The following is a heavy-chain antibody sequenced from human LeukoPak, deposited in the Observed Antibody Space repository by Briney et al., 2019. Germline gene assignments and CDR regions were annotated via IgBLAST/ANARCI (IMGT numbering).Heavy chain of an antibody. CDR3: AREVDWYFDL. CDR2: ISAYNGNT. Sequence: ASVKVSRKASDYTCTSYGISWVRQAPGRGLEWMGWISAYNGNTNYAQKLQGRVTMTTDTSTSTAYMELRSLRSDDTAVYYCAREVDWYFDLWGRGTLVTVSS. J-gene: IGHJ2*01. CDR1: DYTCTSYG. V-gene: IGHV1-18*01.